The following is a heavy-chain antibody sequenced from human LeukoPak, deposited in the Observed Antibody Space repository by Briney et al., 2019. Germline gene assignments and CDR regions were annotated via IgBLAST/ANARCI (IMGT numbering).Heavy chain of an antibody. Sequence: SSETLSLTCTVSGGPISSGGYYWSWIRQHPGKGLEWIGYIYYSGSTYYNPSLKSRVTISVDTSKNQFSLKLSSVTAADTAVYYCARDFSRDSRPFDLWGRGTLVTVSS. V-gene: IGHV4-31*03. CDR2: IYYSGST. D-gene: IGHD2-21*01. CDR1: GGPISSGGYY. CDR3: ARDFSRDSRPFDL. J-gene: IGHJ2*01.